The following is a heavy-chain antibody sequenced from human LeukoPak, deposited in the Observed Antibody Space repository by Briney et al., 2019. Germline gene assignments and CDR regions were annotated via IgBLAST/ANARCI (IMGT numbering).Heavy chain of an antibody. CDR1: GGSIIGNF. CDR3: ARRRYYDSSGYNPTYYFDY. V-gene: IGHV4-59*01. CDR2: IYNTVDT. Sequence: KPSETLSLTCTVSGGSIIGNFWTWIRQPPGKRLEWIGYIYNTVDTNYNPSLKSRVTISVDMSKNQFSLMLTSVTAADTAVYYCARRRYYDSSGYNPTYYFDYWGQGILVTVSS. D-gene: IGHD3-22*01. J-gene: IGHJ4*02.